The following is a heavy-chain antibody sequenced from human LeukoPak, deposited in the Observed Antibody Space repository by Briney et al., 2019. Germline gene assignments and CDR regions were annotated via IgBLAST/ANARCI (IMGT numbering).Heavy chain of an antibody. V-gene: IGHV3-30*04. CDR1: GFTFSSYA. CDR2: ILHDGSGQ. CDR3: GRDQEYCGGGCYSPALYLDY. D-gene: IGHD2-21*02. J-gene: IGHJ4*02. Sequence: QPGRSLRLSCAASGFTFSSYAMHWVRQAPGKGLEWVALILHDGSGQYYADSVKGRFTISRDNSRSALYLQMNNLRAADTAVYFCGRDQEYCGGGCYSPALYLDYWGQGTLVTVSS.